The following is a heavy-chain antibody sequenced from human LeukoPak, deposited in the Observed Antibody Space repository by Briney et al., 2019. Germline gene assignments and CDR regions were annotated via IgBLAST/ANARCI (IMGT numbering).Heavy chain of an antibody. CDR1: GFTFTSSA. D-gene: IGHD6-13*01. CDR2: IVVGSGNT. J-gene: IGHJ5*02. Sequence: ASVKVSCKASGFTFTSSAVQWVRQARGQRLEWIGWIVVGSGNTNYAQKSQERVTITRDMSTSTAYMELSSLRSEDTAVYYCARGERYSSSWYPNWFDPWGQGTLVTVSS. V-gene: IGHV1-58*01. CDR3: ARGERYSSSWYPNWFDP.